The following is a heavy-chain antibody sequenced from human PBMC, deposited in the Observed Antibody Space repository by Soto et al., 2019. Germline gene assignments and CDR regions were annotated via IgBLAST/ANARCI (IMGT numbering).Heavy chain of an antibody. D-gene: IGHD3-22*01. J-gene: IGHJ4*02. Sequence: SETLSLTCTVSGGSISSGDYYWSWIRQPPGKGLEWIGYIYYSGSTYYNPSLKSRVTISVDTSKNQFSLKLSSVTAADTAVYYCARDRLYYYDSSGYDDYWGQGTLVTVSS. CDR3: ARDRLYYYDSSGYDDY. CDR2: IYYSGST. V-gene: IGHV4-30-4*01. CDR1: GGSISSGDYY.